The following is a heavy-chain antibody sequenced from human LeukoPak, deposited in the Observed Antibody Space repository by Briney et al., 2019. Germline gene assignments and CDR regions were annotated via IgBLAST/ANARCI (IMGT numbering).Heavy chain of an antibody. CDR3: ARDRDGYNSLDY. Sequence: TSETLSLTCSVSGGSISSGTYYWSWIRQLPGKGLEWIGYIYYSGSTYYNPSLKSRLFTSVERSKNQFSLSLSSVFIAVTAVYYCARDRDGYNSLDYWGQGTLVTVSS. V-gene: IGHV4-31*03. D-gene: IGHD3-22*01. CDR1: GGSISSGTYY. J-gene: IGHJ4*02. CDR2: IYYSGST.